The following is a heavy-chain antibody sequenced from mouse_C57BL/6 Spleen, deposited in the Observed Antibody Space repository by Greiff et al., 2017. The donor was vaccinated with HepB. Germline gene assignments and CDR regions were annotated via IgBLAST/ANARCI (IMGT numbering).Heavy chain of an antibody. Sequence: EVKLMESGPGLVKPSQSLSLTCSVTGYSITSGYYWNWIRQFPGNKLEWMGYISYDGSNNYNPSLKNRIPITRDTSKNQFFLKLNSVTTEDTATYYCARETAQASYWGQGTTLTVSS. CDR1: GYSITSGYY. V-gene: IGHV3-6*01. J-gene: IGHJ2*01. D-gene: IGHD3-2*02. CDR3: ARETAQASY. CDR2: ISYDGSN.